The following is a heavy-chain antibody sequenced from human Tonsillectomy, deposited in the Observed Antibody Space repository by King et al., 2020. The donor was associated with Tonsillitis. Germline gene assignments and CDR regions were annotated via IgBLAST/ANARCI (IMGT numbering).Heavy chain of an antibody. CDR2: ISYDGSNK. Sequence: VQLVESGGGVVQPGRSLRLSCAASGFIFRSYGMHWVRQAPGKGLEWVAVISYDGSNKYHADFVKGRFTISRDNSKNTLYLQMNSLRAEDTAVYYCAKGPTVGYAPDDDYYYYGMDVWGQGTTVTVSS. CDR3: AKGPTVGYAPDDDYYYYGMDV. J-gene: IGHJ6*02. V-gene: IGHV3-30*18. D-gene: IGHD5-12*01. CDR1: GFIFRSYG.